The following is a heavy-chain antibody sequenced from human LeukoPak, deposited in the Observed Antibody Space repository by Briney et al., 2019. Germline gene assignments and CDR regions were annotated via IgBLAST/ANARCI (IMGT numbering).Heavy chain of an antibody. V-gene: IGHV4-39*07. D-gene: IGHD3-3*01. Sequence: SETLSLTCTVSGGSINTSSYYWGWIRQPPGKGLEWIGNIYYSGSTYYNPSLKSRVTISVDTSKNQFSLKLSSPTAADTAVYYCARDPFITIFGVVIRRDYWGQGTLVTVSS. CDR2: IYYSGST. J-gene: IGHJ4*02. CDR1: GGSINTSSYY. CDR3: ARDPFITIFGVVIRRDY.